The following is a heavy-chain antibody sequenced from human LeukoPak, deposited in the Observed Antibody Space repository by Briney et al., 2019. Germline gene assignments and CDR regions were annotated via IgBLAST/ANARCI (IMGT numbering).Heavy chain of an antibody. CDR2: IIPIFGTA. Sequence: SVKVSCKASGGTFSSYAISWVRQAPGQGLEWMGGIIPIFGTANYAQKFQVRVTITADESTSTAYMELSSLRSEDTAVYYCARERERGYSGYVFDYWGQGTLVTVSS. J-gene: IGHJ4*02. CDR1: GGTFSSYA. D-gene: IGHD5-12*01. CDR3: ARERERGYSGYVFDY. V-gene: IGHV1-69*01.